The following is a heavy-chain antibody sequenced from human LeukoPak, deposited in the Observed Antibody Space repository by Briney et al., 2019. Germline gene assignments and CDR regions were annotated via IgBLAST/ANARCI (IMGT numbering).Heavy chain of an antibody. V-gene: IGHV3-48*01. J-gene: IGHJ6*02. CDR3: ARDGGIIRFGGQDV. CDR1: GFTFSSYS. CDR2: ISSSSSTI. Sequence: GGSLRLSCAASGFTFSSYSMTWVRQAPGKGLEWVSYISSSSSTIYYADSVKGRFTISRDNARNSLYLQMNSLRVEDTAVYYCARDGGIIRFGGQDVWGQGTTVTVS. D-gene: IGHD3-16*01.